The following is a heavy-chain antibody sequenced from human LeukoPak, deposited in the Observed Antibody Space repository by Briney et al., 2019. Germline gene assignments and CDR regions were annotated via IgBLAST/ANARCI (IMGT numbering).Heavy chain of an antibody. D-gene: IGHD3-22*01. J-gene: IGHJ4*02. V-gene: IGHV3-30*18. CDR1: GFTFSSYS. CDR2: ISYDGSNK. Sequence: GRSLRLSCAASGFTFSSYSMHWVRQAPGKGLEWVAVISYDGSNKYYADSVKGRFTISRDNSKNTLYLQMNSLRAEDTAVYYCAKDLGSSGYFDYWGQGTLVTVSS. CDR3: AKDLGSSGYFDY.